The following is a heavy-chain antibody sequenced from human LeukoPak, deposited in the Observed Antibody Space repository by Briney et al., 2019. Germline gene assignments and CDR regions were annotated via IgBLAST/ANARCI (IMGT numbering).Heavy chain of an antibody. Sequence: PGGSLRLSCAASGFTFISHALHWVRQAPGKGREWVAVISSDGSYKYYAYSVKGRFTISRDNSKNTLYLQMNSLIPENTAVYYCARQYISGQWYFDYWGQGTLVTVSS. V-gene: IGHV3-30*04. CDR2: ISSDGSYK. D-gene: IGHD5-18*01. J-gene: IGHJ4*02. CDR1: GFTFISHA. CDR3: ARQYISGQWYFDY.